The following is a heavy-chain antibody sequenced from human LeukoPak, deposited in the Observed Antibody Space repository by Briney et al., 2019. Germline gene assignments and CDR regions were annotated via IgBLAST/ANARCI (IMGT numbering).Heavy chain of an antibody. V-gene: IGHV3-23*01. D-gene: IGHD3-22*01. CDR3: ATRDPYYYDSSGYSYSDY. J-gene: IGHJ4*02. Sequence: GGSLRLSCAASGFTFSSYAMSWVRQAPGKGLEWVSAISGSGGSTYYADSVKGRFTISRDNSKNTLYLQMNSLRAEDTAVYYCATRDPYYYDSSGYSYSDYWGQGTLVTVSS. CDR2: ISGSGGST. CDR1: GFTFSSYA.